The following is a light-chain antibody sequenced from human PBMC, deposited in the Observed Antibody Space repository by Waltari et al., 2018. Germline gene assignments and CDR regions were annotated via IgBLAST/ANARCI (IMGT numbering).Light chain of an antibody. V-gene: IGKV3-15*01. J-gene: IGKJ5*01. CDR3: QHYNNWPLT. CDR2: GAS. Sequence: EVVMTQSPATLSVSPGERATLSCWASQSVRSNLAWYQQKPGQAPMLLIYGASTRATGIPGRFSGSGSGTEFTLTISSLQSEDFAVYYCQHYNNWPLTFGQGTRLAIK. CDR1: QSVRSN.